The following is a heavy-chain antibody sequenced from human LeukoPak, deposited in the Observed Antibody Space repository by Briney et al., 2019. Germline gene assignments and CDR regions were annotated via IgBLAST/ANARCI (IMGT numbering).Heavy chain of an antibody. Sequence: SETLSLTCTVSGGSISSSSYYWGWIRQPPGKGLEWIGIIYYSGSTYYNPSLKSRVTISVDTSKNQFSLKLSSVTAADTAVYYCARSVGIIVVPAAIPDAFDIWGQGTMVTVSS. V-gene: IGHV4-39*01. CDR1: GGSISSSSYY. CDR3: ARSVGIIVVPAAIPDAFDI. CDR2: IYYSGST. D-gene: IGHD2-2*01. J-gene: IGHJ3*02.